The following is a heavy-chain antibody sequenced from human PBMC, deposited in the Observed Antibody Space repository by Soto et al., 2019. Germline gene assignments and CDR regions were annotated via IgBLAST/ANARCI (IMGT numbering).Heavy chain of an antibody. CDR1: GGSISSGGYY. V-gene: IGHV4-31*03. J-gene: IGHJ4*02. D-gene: IGHD6-13*01. CDR3: ARDSSSCFDY. CDR2: IYCSGST. Sequence: SETLSLTCTVSGGSISSGGYYWSWIRQHPGKGLEWIGYIYCSGSTYYNPSLKSRVTISVDTSKNQFSLKLSSVTAADTAVYYCARDSSSCFDYWGQGTLVTVSS.